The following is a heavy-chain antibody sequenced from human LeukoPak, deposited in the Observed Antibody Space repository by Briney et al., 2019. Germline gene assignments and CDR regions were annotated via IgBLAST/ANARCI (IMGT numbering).Heavy chain of an antibody. V-gene: IGHV4-39*07. CDR1: GGSISSSSYY. CDR3: ARAGGSSWYALYYYYMDV. CDR2: IYYSGST. D-gene: IGHD6-13*01. J-gene: IGHJ6*03. Sequence: PSETLSLTCAVSGGSISSSSYYWGWIRQPPGKGLEWIGSIYYSGSTYYNPSLKSRVTISVDTSKNQFSLKLSSVTAADTAVYYCARAGGSSWYALYYYYMDVWGKGTTVTVSS.